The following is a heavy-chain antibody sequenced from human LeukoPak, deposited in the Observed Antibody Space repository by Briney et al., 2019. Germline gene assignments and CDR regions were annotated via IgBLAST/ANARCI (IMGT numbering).Heavy chain of an antibody. V-gene: IGHV3-11*04. CDR3: AREGSDISFDY. J-gene: IGHJ4*02. CDR1: GFTFSDYY. Sequence: GGSLRLSCAASGFTFSDYYMSWIRQAPGKGLEWVSYISSSGSTIYYADSVKGRFTISRDNSKNTLYLQMNSLRAEDTAVYYCAREGSDISFDYWGQGTLVTVSS. CDR2: ISSSGSTI. D-gene: IGHD2-21*02.